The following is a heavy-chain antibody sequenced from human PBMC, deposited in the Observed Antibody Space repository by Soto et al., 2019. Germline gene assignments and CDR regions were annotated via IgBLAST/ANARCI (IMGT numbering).Heavy chain of an antibody. D-gene: IGHD3-3*01. CDR2: MNPLKGLSKT. Sequence: QVQLVQSGAEVKRPGASVKVSCKASGYTFSSHDIIWVRQPAGQGLEWMGWMNPLKGLSKTTYLPNFGGRVVMTRDTFLSTAYLELSGLRSDDTAVYFCARGATADYDFWANPRGDWLDLWGQGTLLTVSS. CDR1: GYTFSSHD. J-gene: IGHJ5*02. CDR3: ARGATADYDFWANPRGDWLDL. V-gene: IGHV1-8*01.